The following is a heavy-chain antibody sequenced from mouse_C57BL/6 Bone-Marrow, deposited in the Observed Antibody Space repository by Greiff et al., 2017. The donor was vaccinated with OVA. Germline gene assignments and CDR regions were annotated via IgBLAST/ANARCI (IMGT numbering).Heavy chain of an antibody. V-gene: IGHV5-12*01. J-gene: IGHJ4*01. D-gene: IGHD1-1*01. Sequence: EVHLVESGGGLVQPGGSLKLSCAASGFTFSDYYMYWVRQTPEKRLEWVGYISNGGGSTYYPDTVQVRFPISRDTATNTLSLQMSRLKSEDTAMYYFSRSPSSYGSMDYWGQGTSVTVSS. CDR2: ISNGGGST. CDR3: SRSPSSYGSMDY. CDR1: GFTFSDYY.